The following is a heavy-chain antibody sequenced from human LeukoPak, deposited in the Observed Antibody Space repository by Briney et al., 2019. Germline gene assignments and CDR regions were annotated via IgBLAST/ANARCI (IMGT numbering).Heavy chain of an antibody. D-gene: IGHD1-26*01. J-gene: IGHJ4*02. CDR2: IYYSGST. CDR3: ARAFVVGATGFDY. V-gene: IGHV4-30-4*01. CDR1: GDSINSLDL. Sequence: SETLSLTCTVSGDSINSLDLWSWIRQPPGKGLEWIGYIYYSGSTYYNPSLKSRVTISVDTSKNQFSLKLSSVTAADTAVYYCARAFVVGATGFDYWGQGTLVTVSS.